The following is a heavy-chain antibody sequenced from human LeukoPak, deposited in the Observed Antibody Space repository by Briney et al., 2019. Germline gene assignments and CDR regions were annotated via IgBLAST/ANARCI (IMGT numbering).Heavy chain of an antibody. V-gene: IGHV1-24*01. J-gene: IGHJ4*02. Sequence: GASVKVSCKVSGYTLTELSMHWVRQAPGKGLVWMGGFDPEDGETIYAQKFQGRVTMTEDTSTDTAYMELSSLRSEDTAVYYCATDPDSSGWYFYWGQGTLVTVSS. CDR3: ATDPDSSGWYFY. D-gene: IGHD6-19*01. CDR1: GYTLTELS. CDR2: FDPEDGET.